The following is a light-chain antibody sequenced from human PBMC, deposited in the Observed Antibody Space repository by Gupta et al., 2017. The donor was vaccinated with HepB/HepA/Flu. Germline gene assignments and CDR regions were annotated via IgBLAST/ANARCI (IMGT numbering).Light chain of an antibody. CDR3: LQHNTYPWT. CDR1: QDIGND. CDR2: GSY. V-gene: IGKV1-17*01. J-gene: IGKJ1*01. Sequence: LKSTQSPSSLSAFAGDRIAITCRASQDIGNDLGWYQQKPGKAPKRLIYGSYTLRSGVPSRFSGSGSGTEFTLTINSLRPEDFATYYCLQHNTYPWTFGPGTKVEIK.